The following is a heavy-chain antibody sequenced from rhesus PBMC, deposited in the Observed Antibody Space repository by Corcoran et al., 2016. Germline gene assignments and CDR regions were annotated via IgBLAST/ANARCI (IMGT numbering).Heavy chain of an antibody. J-gene: IGHJ4*01. CDR1: GGSISGYYL. Sequence: QVQLQESGPGVVKPSETLSLTCAVSGGSISGYYLWSWIRQPPGKGLEWIGYIYGGSGITGSNPSLKSRVIISIDTSRNQFSLELSSVTAADTAVYYCAGGYSNYSWSWGQGVLVTVSS. CDR2: IYGGSGIT. D-gene: IGHD4-23*01. CDR3: AGGYSNYSWS. V-gene: IGHV4S7*01.